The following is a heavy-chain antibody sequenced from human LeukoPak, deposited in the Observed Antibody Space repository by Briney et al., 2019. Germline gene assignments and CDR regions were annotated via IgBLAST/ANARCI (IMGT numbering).Heavy chain of an antibody. D-gene: IGHD1-26*01. CDR2: ISSSGSTI. CDR1: GFTFSDYY. V-gene: IGHV3-11*04. J-gene: IGHJ4*02. Sequence: GGSLRLSCAASGFTFSDYYMGWLRQAPGKGLEWVSYISSSGSTIYYADPVKGRFTISRDNAKNSLYLQMNSLRAEDTAVYYCARVSGSSEYYFDYWGQGTLVTVSS. CDR3: ARVSGSSEYYFDY.